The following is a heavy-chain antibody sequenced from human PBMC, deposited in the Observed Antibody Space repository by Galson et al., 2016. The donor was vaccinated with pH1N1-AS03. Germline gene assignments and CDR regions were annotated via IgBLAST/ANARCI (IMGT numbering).Heavy chain of an antibody. D-gene: IGHD6-6*01. Sequence: SLRLSCAASGSTVSTHYINWVRQAPGKGLEWVSVIYDGGSTYYADSVKGRFTISRDNSRNTVYLQMTSLRPEDTGVYYCAREGKMAARLAFDYWGQGTLVAVSS. CDR1: GSTVSTHY. CDR2: IYDGGST. CDR3: AREGKMAARLAFDY. V-gene: IGHV3-53*05. J-gene: IGHJ4*02.